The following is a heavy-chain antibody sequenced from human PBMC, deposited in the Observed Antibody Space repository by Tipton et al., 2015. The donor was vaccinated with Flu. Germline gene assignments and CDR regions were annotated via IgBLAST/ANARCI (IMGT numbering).Heavy chain of an antibody. CDR2: INQDGGDK. J-gene: IGHJ4*02. CDR3: ARDKASYFDF. V-gene: IGHV3-7*01. CDR1: TFTFSSYW. Sequence: SLRLSCAASTFTFSSYWMSWVRQAPGEALEWVANINQDGGDKNYVDSVKGRLTISRDNAENSLYLQMNSLRAEDTAVYYCARDKASYFDFWGQGTLVTVSS.